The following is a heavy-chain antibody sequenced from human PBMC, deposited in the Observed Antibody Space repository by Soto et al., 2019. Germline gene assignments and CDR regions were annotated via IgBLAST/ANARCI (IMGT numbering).Heavy chain of an antibody. D-gene: IGHD6-13*01. CDR3: AKGWGYSSSHIPFDH. Sequence: QVQLVESGGGVVQPGRSLRLSCAASGFTFSSYGMHWVRQAPGKGLEWVAVISYDGSNKYYADSVKGRFTISRDNSKNTLYLQMNSLRAEDTAVYYCAKGWGYSSSHIPFDHWGQGTLVTVSS. V-gene: IGHV3-30*18. J-gene: IGHJ4*02. CDR1: GFTFSSYG. CDR2: ISYDGSNK.